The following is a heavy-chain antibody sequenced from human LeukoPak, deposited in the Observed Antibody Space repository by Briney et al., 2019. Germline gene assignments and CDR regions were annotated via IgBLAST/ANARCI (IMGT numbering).Heavy chain of an antibody. CDR2: IYISGSGST. V-gene: IGHV4-4*07. CDR1: GGSISSYY. CDR3: ARGRGSGSYYTSYYYYYMDV. D-gene: IGHD3-10*01. J-gene: IGHJ6*03. Sequence: PSETLSLTCTVSGGSISSYYWSWIRQPAGKGLEWIGRIYISGSGSTNYNPSLKSRVTMSVDTSKNQFSLKLSSVTAADTAVYYCARGRGSGSYYTSYYYYYMDVWGKGTTVTISS.